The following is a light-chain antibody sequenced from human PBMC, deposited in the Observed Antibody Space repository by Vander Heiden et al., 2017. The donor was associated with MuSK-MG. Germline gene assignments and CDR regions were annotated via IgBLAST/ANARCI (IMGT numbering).Light chain of an antibody. CDR1: QSLLHSDGKTY. CDR3: RT. CDR2: EVS. J-gene: IGKJ1*01. V-gene: IGKV2D-29*01. Sequence: DIVMTQTPLSLSVTPGQPASISCKSSQSLLHSDGKTYVYGYLQKPGQPPQLLSYEVSNRFYGVKDRFSGSGSGTEFTLKIGRVEAEEVGVYYYRTFGQGTKVEIK.